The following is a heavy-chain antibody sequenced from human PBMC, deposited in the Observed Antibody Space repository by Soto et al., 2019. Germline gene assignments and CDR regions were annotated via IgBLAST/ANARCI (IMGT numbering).Heavy chain of an antibody. CDR1: GGSIFNNYW. Sequence: SETLSLTCAVSGGSIFNNYWWAWIRQSPGKGLVWIGSIYHSGTTYYNPSLESRVTISLDTSQSRFALMLSSVTAADTAVYYCARVRTGYFDYWGRGALVTVSS. CDR3: ARVRTGYFDY. CDR2: IYHSGTT. D-gene: IGHD3-10*01. V-gene: IGHV4-38-2*01. J-gene: IGHJ4*02.